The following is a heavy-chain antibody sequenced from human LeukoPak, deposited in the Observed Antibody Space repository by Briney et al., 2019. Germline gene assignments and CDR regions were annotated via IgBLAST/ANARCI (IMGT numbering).Heavy chain of an antibody. D-gene: IGHD5-18*01. V-gene: IGHV3-74*01. CDR3: ARRYIYGYDC. CDR1: VFTLSNNW. Sequence: GGSLRLSCAVSVFTLSNNWMHWVREAPGKGVVWVSRINRDGTTTTYADSVKGRFTIYRDNAKNTLDLQMNSLRAEDTAVYYCARRYIYGYDCWGQGALVTVSS. J-gene: IGHJ4*02. CDR2: INRDGTTT.